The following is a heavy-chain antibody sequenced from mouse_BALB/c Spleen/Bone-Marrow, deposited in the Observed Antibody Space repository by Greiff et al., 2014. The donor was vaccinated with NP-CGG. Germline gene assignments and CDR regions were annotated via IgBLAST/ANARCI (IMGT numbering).Heavy chain of an antibody. V-gene: IGHV1S41*01. Sequence: DLVKPGASVKLSCKASGYTFTSYWINWIKQRPGQGLEWIRRIPPGSGTTYYNEMFKGKATLTVDTSSTTAYIQLSSLSSEDSAVYFCARGSYYYGSSSPWFAYWGQGTLVTVSA. J-gene: IGHJ3*01. CDR3: ARGSYYYGSSSPWFAY. D-gene: IGHD1-1*01. CDR2: IPPGSGTT. CDR1: GYTFTSYW.